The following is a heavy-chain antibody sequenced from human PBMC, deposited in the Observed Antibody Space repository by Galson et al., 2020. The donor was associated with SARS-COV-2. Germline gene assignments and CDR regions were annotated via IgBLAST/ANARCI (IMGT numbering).Heavy chain of an antibody. V-gene: IGHV4-59*01. Sequence: SETLSLTCSLSTGSMTGYYRNWIRQPPGKGLEWIASFYNRGSTHSNPSLKSRVTLSLDTSQGQFSLNLPSVTAADTAVYYCARVLWGSGDWYFDLWGRGTLVTVSS. CDR3: ARVLWGSGDWYFDL. D-gene: IGHD2-21*01. J-gene: IGHJ2*01. CDR2: FYNRGST. CDR1: TGSMTGYY.